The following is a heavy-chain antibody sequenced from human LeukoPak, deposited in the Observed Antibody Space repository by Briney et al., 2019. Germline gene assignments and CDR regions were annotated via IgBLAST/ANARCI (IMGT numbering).Heavy chain of an antibody. CDR2: ISAYNGNT. D-gene: IGHD6-19*01. Sequence: VTVSCKASGYTFTSYGISWVRQAPGQGLEWMGWISAYNGNTNYAQKLQGRVTMTTDTSTSTAYMELRSLRSDDTAVYYCARDYGIAVAGFFSVGGFRMDVWGQGTTVTVSS. CDR3: ARDYGIAVAGFFSVGGFRMDV. J-gene: IGHJ6*02. V-gene: IGHV1-18*04. CDR1: GYTFTSYG.